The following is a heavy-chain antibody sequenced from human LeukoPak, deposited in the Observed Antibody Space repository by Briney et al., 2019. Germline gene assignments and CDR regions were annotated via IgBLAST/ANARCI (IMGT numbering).Heavy chain of an antibody. CDR2: IYSGGST. D-gene: IGHD1-26*01. CDR3: ASASGGYFDY. CDR1: GITFSTYA. V-gene: IGHV3-53*01. Sequence: GGSLRLSCVASGITFSTYAMSWVRQAPGKGLEWVSIIYSGGSTFYADSVKGRFTISRDNSTNTLYLQMNSLRAEDTAVYYCASASGGYFDYWGQGTLVTVSS. J-gene: IGHJ4*02.